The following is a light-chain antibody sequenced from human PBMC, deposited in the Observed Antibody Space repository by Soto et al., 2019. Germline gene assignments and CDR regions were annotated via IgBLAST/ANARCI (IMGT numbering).Light chain of an antibody. J-gene: IGKJ4*01. V-gene: IGKV3-15*01. CDR2: GAF. CDR3: QQYKNWPPLT. Sequence: EIVMTQSPATLSVSPGERATLSCRASQSVSYNLAWYQQKPGQGPRLLIYGAFTRATGIPARFSGSGSGTEFTLTISSLQSEDFGVYYCQQYKNWPPLTFGGGPRWRSN. CDR1: QSVSYN.